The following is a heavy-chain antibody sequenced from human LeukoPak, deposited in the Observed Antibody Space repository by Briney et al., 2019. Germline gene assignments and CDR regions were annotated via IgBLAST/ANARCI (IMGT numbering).Heavy chain of an antibody. D-gene: IGHD1-1*01. CDR2: IYYSGST. CDR3: ARGWKFFDI. V-gene: IGHV4-39*07. Sequence: PSETLSLTCTVSGGSISSTNYYWGWIRQPPGKGLAWIGSIYYSGSTRYNPSLKSRVTISVDTSKNQFSLKLSSVTAADTAVYYCARGWKFFDIWGQGTMVTVSS. J-gene: IGHJ3*02. CDR1: GGSISSTNYY.